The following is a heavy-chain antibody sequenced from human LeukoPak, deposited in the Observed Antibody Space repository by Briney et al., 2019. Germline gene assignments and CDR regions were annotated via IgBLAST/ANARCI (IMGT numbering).Heavy chain of an antibody. J-gene: IGHJ4*02. V-gene: IGHV3-23*01. D-gene: IGHD6-13*01. CDR1: GLTLRSFA. CDR2: ISGDGGST. CDR3: AAMTTAAADAFFY. Sequence: GGSLRLSCEVSGLTLRSFAMSWVRQPAGKGLEWVSAISGDGGSTEYADSVKGRFTISRDNSKNTVYLQMNSLRAGDTALYYCAAMTTAAADAFFYWGRGTVVTVSA.